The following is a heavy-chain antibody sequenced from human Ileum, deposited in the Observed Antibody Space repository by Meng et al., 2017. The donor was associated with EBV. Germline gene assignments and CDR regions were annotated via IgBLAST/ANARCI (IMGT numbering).Heavy chain of an antibody. CDR3: AREGRSHQVGVSVY. V-gene: IGHV4-30-4*01. Sequence: QVQLQESGPGLVKPYQTLSLTGTGSGGSISSGDYYWSWIRQPPGKGLEWIGYIYNSGSTYYNPSLKSRVTISVDTSKNQFSLKLRFVTAADTAVYYCAREGRSHQVGVSVYWGQGNLVTVSS. J-gene: IGHJ4*02. CDR1: GGSISSGDYY. D-gene: IGHD2-21*01. CDR2: IYNSGST.